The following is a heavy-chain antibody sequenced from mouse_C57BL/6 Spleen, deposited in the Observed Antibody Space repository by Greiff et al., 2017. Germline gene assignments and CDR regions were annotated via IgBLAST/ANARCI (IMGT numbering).Heavy chain of an antibody. CDR3: VRSYSYAMDY. Sequence: EVQLVESGGGLVQPKGSLKLSCAASGFSFNTYAMNWVRQAPGKGLEWVARIRSKSNNYATYYADSVKDRFTISRDDSESMLYLQMNNLKTEDTAMYYCVRSYSYAMDYWGQGTSVTVSS. D-gene: IGHD2-10*01. J-gene: IGHJ4*01. CDR1: GFSFNTYA. V-gene: IGHV10-1*01. CDR2: IRSKSNNYAT.